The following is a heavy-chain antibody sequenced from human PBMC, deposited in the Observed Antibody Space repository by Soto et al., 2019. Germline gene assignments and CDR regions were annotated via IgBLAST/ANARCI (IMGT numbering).Heavy chain of an antibody. V-gene: IGHV3-48*01. D-gene: IGHD3-16*01. CDR3: ARDDEMGYFDY. CDR1: GFTFSSHS. CDR2: ISSSTRTI. J-gene: IGHJ4*02. Sequence: PGGSLRLSCAASGFTFSSHSMNWVLRAPWKGLEWVSYISSSTRTIYYADSVKGRFTVSRDNAKNSLYLQMNSLRAEDTAVYYCARDDEMGYFDYWGQGTLVTAPQ.